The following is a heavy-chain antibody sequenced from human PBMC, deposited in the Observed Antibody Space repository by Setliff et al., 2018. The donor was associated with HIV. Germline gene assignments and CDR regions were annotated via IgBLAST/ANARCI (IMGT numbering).Heavy chain of an antibody. CDR3: ARDPYCSGDGCFRYYQH. D-gene: IGHD2-15*01. V-gene: IGHV4-4*02. Sequence: SETLALTCAVSGESISNNNWWSCVRQPPGKGLEWIGEIYHSGSTNYNPSLKSRVTISIDRSKNQFSLKLSSVTAADTAVYFCARDPYCSGDGCFRYYQHWGRGTLVTVSS. J-gene: IGHJ1*01. CDR2: IYHSGST. CDR1: GESISNNNW.